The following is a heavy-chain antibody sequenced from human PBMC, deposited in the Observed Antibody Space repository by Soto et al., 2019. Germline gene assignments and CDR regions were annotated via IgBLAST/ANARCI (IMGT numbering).Heavy chain of an antibody. CDR1: GYTFISYD. Sequence: QVQLVQSGAEVKKPGASVKVSCKASGYTFISYDINWVQQATGQGLEWMGSLNPNSGNTVYAHKFKRRVTGSRNTSITLAYKELSRLRSFDTAVYHCGRVMRSQTSTSHAVYRLSDYYKMDVCGGRITVTVFS. J-gene: IGHJ6*03. CDR3: GRVMRSQTSTSHAVYRLSDYYKMDV. D-gene: IGHD2-2*01. CDR2: LNPNSGNT. V-gene: IGHV1-8*01.